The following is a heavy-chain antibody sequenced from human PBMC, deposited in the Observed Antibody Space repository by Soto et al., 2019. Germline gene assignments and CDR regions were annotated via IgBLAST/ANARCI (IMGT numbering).Heavy chain of an antibody. V-gene: IGHV1-18*01. CDR1: GYSNTRDG. J-gene: IGHJ5*02. Sequence: APVKVSCKTSGYSNTRDGISWLRQATGQGLEWMGWISAYNGNTNYAQKLQGRVTMTTDTSTSTAYMELRSLRSDDTAVYYCARVKGSGYHNWFDPWGQGTLVTVSS. CDR3: ARVKGSGYHNWFDP. CDR2: ISAYNGNT. D-gene: IGHD3-22*01.